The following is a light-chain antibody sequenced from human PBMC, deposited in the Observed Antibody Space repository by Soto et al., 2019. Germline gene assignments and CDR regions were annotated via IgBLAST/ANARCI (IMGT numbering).Light chain of an antibody. CDR2: DTS. J-gene: IGKJ4*01. CDR3: QQYNHWPRMLS. V-gene: IGKV3-15*01. CDR1: QSLTSN. Sequence: EIILTQSPATLYVSPGERATLSCRASQSLTSNLAWYQQRPGQAHRLLIYDTSTRATDIPARFSGSGSGTEFTLTIASLQSEDFEVYYCQQYNHWPRMLSFGGGTRVGIK.